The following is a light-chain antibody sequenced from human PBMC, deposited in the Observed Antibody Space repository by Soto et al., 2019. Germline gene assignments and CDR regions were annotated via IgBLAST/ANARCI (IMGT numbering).Light chain of an antibody. CDR3: QQYGSSPPRYT. V-gene: IGKV3-20*01. Sequence: EIVLTQSPGTLSLSPGERATLSCRAIQSVSSSYLAWYQQKPGQAPRLIIYGASSRATGIPDRFSGSGSGTDFALTISRLDPEDFAVHYCQQYGSSPPRYTFGQGTKLEIK. CDR1: QSVSSSY. CDR2: GAS. J-gene: IGKJ2*01.